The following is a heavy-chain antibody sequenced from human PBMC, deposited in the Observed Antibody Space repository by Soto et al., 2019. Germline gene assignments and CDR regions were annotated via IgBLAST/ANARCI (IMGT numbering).Heavy chain of an antibody. D-gene: IGHD5-12*01. V-gene: IGHV4-59*01. CDR3: ARGGNRYSNVASGVGGFDY. Sequence: PSETLSLTCTVSGASISSSYWSWIRQSPERGLEWIAYVYHTWATNYNPSLKSRVTISLDTSKGQFSLNLTSLTTADTAVYFCARGGNRYSNVASGVGGFDYWGQGSLVTVSS. J-gene: IGHJ4*02. CDR2: VYHTWAT. CDR1: GASISSSY.